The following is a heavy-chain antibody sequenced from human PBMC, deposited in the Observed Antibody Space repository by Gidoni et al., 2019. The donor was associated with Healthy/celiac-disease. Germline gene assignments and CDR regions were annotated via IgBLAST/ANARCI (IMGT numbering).Heavy chain of an antibody. CDR1: GFTFISYS. Sequence: EVQLVESGGGLVKHGGYLRLSCAASGFTFISYSMNWVRQAQGKGLVWVSSISSSSSYIYYADSVKGRFTISRDNAKNSLYLQMNSLRAEDTAVYYCARGGSGSLNWGQGTLVTVSS. D-gene: IGHD3-10*01. CDR2: ISSSSSYI. CDR3: ARGGSGSLN. V-gene: IGHV3-21*01. J-gene: IGHJ4*02.